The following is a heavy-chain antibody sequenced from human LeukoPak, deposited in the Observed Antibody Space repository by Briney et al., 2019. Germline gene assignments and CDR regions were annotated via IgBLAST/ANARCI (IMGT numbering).Heavy chain of an antibody. Sequence: GGSLRLSCAASGFTVSDDYMSWVRQAPGKGLKWVSVIYSGGTTDYADSVKGRFTISRDNSKNTLYLQMNSLRAEDTAVYYCARDGVWATFDYWGQRTPVTVSS. CDR2: IYSGGTT. J-gene: IGHJ4*02. CDR1: GFTVSDDY. D-gene: IGHD2-8*01. CDR3: ARDGVWATFDY. V-gene: IGHV3-66*01.